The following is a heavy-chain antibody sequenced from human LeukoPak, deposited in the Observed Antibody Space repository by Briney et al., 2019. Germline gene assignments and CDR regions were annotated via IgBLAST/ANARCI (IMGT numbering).Heavy chain of an antibody. CDR1: GYFFSSGYL. J-gene: IGHJ4*02. Sequence: SETLSLTCTVSGYFFSSGYLWGWIRQPPGKGLEWIGSTYHGGTTYSNPSLKSRVIISEDTSKNQFSLKLSSVTAADTAVYYCARGSGDWTYYFDYWGQGTLVTVSS. CDR3: ARGSGDWTYYFDY. V-gene: IGHV4-38-2*02. CDR2: TYHGGTT. D-gene: IGHD2-21*02.